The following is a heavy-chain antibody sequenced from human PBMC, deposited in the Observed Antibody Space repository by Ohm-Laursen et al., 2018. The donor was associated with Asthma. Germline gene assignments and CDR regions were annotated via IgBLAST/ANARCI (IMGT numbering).Heavy chain of an antibody. CDR3: ARQLMGGWFDP. J-gene: IGHJ5*02. V-gene: IGHV4-59*01. D-gene: IGHD3-16*01. CDR1: GGSISSYY. Sequence: SETLSLTCTVPGGSISSYYWSWIRQPPGKGLEWIGYIYYSGSTNYNPSLKSRVTISVDTSKNQFSLKLSSVTAADTAVYYCARQLMGGWFDPWGQGTLVTVSS. CDR2: IYYSGST.